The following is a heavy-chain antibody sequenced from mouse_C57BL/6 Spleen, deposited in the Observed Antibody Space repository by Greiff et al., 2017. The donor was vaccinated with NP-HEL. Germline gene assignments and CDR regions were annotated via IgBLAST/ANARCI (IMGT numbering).Heavy chain of an antibody. CDR2: ISGGGGNT. D-gene: IGHD2-2*01. V-gene: IGHV5-9*01. Sequence: EVKLMESGGGLVKPGGSLKLSCAASGFTFSSYTMSWVRQTPEKRLEWVATISGGGGNTYYPDSVKGRFTISRDNAKNTLYLQMGSLRSEDTALYYCARQGVTTGNWYFDVWGTGTTVTVSS. CDR3: ARQGVTTGNWYFDV. J-gene: IGHJ1*03. CDR1: GFTFSSYT.